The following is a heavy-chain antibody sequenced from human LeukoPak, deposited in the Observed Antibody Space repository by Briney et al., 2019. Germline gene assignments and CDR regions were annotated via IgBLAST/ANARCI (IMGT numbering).Heavy chain of an antibody. D-gene: IGHD6-13*01. CDR2: ISYDGSNK. Sequence: SLRLSCAASGSTLSGFAMHWVREAPGKGLEWVGVISYDGSNKYYADSLKGRFTISGDNSKNTPYLQMNSLRAEDTAVYYCARDLPLSSSWHGGAFDIWGQGTMVTVSS. CDR3: ARDLPLSSSWHGGAFDI. CDR1: GSTLSGFA. V-gene: IGHV3-30*01. J-gene: IGHJ3*02.